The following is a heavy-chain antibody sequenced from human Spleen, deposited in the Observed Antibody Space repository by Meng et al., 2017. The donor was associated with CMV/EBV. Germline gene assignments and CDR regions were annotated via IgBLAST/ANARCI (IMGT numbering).Heavy chain of an antibody. CDR2: IYPGDSDT. D-gene: IGHD2-2*02. J-gene: IGHJ4*02. V-gene: IGHV5-51*01. CDR1: YTFTSYW. CDR3: ARQYCGTSKCYTAFDY. Sequence: YTFTSYWIGWVRQMPGKGLEWMGIIYPGDSDTRYSPSFQGQVTISADKSINTAYLHWSSLKAADAAFYYCARQYCGTSKCYTAFDYWGQGTLVTVSS.